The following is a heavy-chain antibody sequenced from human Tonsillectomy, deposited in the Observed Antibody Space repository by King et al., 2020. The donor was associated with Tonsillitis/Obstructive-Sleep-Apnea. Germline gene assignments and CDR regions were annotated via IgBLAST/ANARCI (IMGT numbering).Heavy chain of an antibody. V-gene: IGHV3-23*04. CDR2: ISGSGGST. D-gene: IGHD3-22*01. Sequence: VQLVESGGGLVQSGGSLRLSCAASGFTFSSYAMNWVRQAPGKGLEWVSAISGSGGSTHYADSVKGRFTISRDNSKNTLYLQMNSLRAEDTAVYYCARSCPGYYYGSSGFTRLGYWGQGTLVTVSS. J-gene: IGHJ4*02. CDR3: ARSCPGYYYGSSGFTRLGY. CDR1: GFTFSSYA.